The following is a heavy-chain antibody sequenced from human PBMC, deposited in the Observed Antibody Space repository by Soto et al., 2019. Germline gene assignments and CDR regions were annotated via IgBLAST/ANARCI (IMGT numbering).Heavy chain of an antibody. CDR1: GGPISSGDYY. V-gene: IGHV4-30-4*01. Sequence: QVQLQESGPGLVKPSQTLSLTCTVSGGPISSGDYYWSWIRQPPGKGLEWIGYIYYSGSTSYNPSHNSRVTISVDTSKNQFSRKLSSVTAAETAVYYCARAPQAQYDFWSGYHRGGWGYFDYWGQGTLVTVSS. D-gene: IGHD3-3*01. J-gene: IGHJ4*02. CDR3: ARAPQAQYDFWSGYHRGGWGYFDY. CDR2: IYYSGST.